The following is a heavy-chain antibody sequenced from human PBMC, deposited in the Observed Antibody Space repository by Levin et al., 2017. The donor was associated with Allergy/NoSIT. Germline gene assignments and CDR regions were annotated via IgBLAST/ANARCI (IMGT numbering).Heavy chain of an antibody. CDR3: ARGLSRDGYHYYYGMDV. V-gene: IGHV1-69*06. CDR2: IIPIFGTA. Sequence: SVKVSCKASGGTFSSYAISWVRQAPGQGLEWMGGIIPIFGTANYAQKFQGRVTITADKSTSTAYMELSSLRSEDTAVYYCARGLSRDGYHYYYGMDVWGQGTTVTVSS. D-gene: IGHD5-24*01. CDR1: GGTFSSYA. J-gene: IGHJ6*02.